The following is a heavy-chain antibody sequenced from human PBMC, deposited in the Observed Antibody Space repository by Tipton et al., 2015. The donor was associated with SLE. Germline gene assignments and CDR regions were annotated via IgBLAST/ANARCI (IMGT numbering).Heavy chain of an antibody. D-gene: IGHD6-13*01. Sequence: SLRLSCAASGFTFSSYAMSWVRQTSGRGLEWVSAITTSGDDTYYADSVKGRFTISRDNSKNTLYLQMNSLRAEDTAVYYCARPYSSTWYGSYFDHWGQGILVTVSS. CDR3: ARPYSSTWYGSYFDH. J-gene: IGHJ4*02. CDR2: ITTSGDDT. CDR1: GFTFSSYA. V-gene: IGHV3-23*01.